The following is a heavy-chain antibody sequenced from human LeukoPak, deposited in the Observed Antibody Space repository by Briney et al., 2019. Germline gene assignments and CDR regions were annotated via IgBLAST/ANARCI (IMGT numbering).Heavy chain of an antibody. J-gene: IGHJ6*02. CDR3: ARGVGEWLVYYYGMDV. D-gene: IGHD6-19*01. CDR1: GFTVSSNY. V-gene: IGHV3-66*01. Sequence: GGSLRLSCAASGFTVSSNYMSWVRQAPGKGLEWVSVIYSGGSTYYADSVKGRFIISRDNSKNTLYLQMNSLRAEDTAVYYCARGVGEWLVYYYGMDVWGQGTTVTVSS. CDR2: IYSGGST.